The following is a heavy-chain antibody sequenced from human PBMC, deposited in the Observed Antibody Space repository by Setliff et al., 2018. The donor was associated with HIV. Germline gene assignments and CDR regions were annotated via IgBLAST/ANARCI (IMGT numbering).Heavy chain of an antibody. V-gene: IGHV1-18*01. CDR3: SREWGVYSSSKAGYYYYMDV. J-gene: IGHJ6*03. CDR1: GYTFTSYG. Sequence: ASVKVSCKASGYTFTSYGISWVRQAPGQGLEWMGWISAYNGNTNYTQKLQGRVTVTTDTSTSTAYMELRSLRSADTAVYYCSREWGVYSSSKAGYYYYMDVWGKGTTVTVSS. CDR2: ISAYNGNT. D-gene: IGHD6-13*01.